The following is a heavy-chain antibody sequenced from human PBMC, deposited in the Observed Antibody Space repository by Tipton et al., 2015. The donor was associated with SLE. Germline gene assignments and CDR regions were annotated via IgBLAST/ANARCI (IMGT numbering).Heavy chain of an antibody. D-gene: IGHD5-18*01. CDR1: GGSISSGSYY. Sequence: TLSLTYTVSGGSISSGSYYWGWIRQPPGKGLEWIGSIYYSGTTNDNPSLKSRVTISVDTSKNQFSLKLNSVNAADTAVYYCARLHGYSYGLNWFDPWGQGTLISVSS. CDR2: IYYSGTT. CDR3: ARLHGYSYGLNWFDP. V-gene: IGHV4-39*01. J-gene: IGHJ5*02.